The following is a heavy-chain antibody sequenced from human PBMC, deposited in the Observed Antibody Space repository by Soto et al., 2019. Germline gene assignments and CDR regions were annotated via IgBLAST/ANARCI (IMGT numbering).Heavy chain of an antibody. V-gene: IGHV1-46*01. J-gene: IGHJ5*02. CDR2: INPMGGST. CDR3: ARDLAAGDL. CDR1: GYTFINYY. Sequence: QEQLVQSGAEVKEPGASVKVSCKASGYTFINYYIHWLRQAPGQGLEWMTIINPMGGSTNYAQEFQGRVNLTSDTSTSTVYMELSSLRFEDTALFYCARDLAAGDLWGQGTLVTVSS. D-gene: IGHD6-13*01.